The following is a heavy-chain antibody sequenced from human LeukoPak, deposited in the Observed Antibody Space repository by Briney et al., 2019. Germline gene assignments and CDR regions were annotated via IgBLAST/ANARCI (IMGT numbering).Heavy chain of an antibody. V-gene: IGHV1-8*03. CDR1: GYTFTSYH. D-gene: IGHD1-26*01. CDR2: MNPNSGNT. Sequence: ASVKVSCKASGYTFTSYHINWVRQATGQGLEWMGWMNPNSGNTGYAQKFQGRVTITRNTSIGTAYMELSSLRSEDTAVYYCARVGPGVGAFDYWGQGTLVTVTS. CDR3: ARVGPGVGAFDY. J-gene: IGHJ4*02.